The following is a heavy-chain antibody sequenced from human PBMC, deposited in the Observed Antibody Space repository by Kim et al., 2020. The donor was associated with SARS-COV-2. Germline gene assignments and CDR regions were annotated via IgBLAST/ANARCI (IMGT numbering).Heavy chain of an antibody. D-gene: IGHD2-8*01. Sequence: GKGRFTIARDNSKNTLDLQMNSLRAEDTAVYYCANWPLAPRMYYYYGMDVWGQGTTVTVSS. CDR3: ANWPLAPRMYYYYGMDV. V-gene: IGHV3-23*01. J-gene: IGHJ6*02.